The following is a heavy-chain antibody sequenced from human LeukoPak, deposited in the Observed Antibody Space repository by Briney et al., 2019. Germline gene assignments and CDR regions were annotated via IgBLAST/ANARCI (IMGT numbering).Heavy chain of an antibody. D-gene: IGHD5-18*01. CDR2: SSSSSSYI. Sequence: MSGGSLRLSCAASGFTFSNYAMHWVRQAPGKGLEWVSSSSSSSSYIYYADSVKGRFTISRDNAKNSLYLQMNSLRAEDTAVYYCARDQSPIPGDTAMPYWGQGTLVTVSS. J-gene: IGHJ4*02. V-gene: IGHV3-21*01. CDR1: GFTFSNYA. CDR3: ARDQSPIPGDTAMPY.